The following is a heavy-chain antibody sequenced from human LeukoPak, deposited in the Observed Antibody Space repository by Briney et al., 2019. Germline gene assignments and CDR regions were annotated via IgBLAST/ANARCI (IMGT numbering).Heavy chain of an antibody. Sequence: GGSLRLSCAASGFTFSSYSMNWVRQAPGKGLEWVGRIKSKTDGGTTDYAAPVKGRFTISRDDSKNTLYLQMNSLKTEDTAVYYCTTDLPTRRAEYYYYYMDVWGKGTTVTVSS. CDR2: IKSKTDGGTT. CDR1: GFTFSSYS. V-gene: IGHV3-15*01. CDR3: TTDLPTRRAEYYYYYMDV. D-gene: IGHD1-26*01. J-gene: IGHJ6*03.